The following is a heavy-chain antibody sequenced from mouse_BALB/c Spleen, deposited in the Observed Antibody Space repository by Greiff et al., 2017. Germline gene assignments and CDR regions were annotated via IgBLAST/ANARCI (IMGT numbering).Heavy chain of an antibody. CDR1: GFTFSSFG. Sequence: EVQLVESGGGLVQPGGSRKLSCAASGFTFSSFGMHWVRQAPEKGLEWVAYISSGSSTIYYADTVKGRFTISRDNPKNTLFLQMTSLRSEDTAMYYCARRGTEPPFDYWGQGTTLTVSS. CDR3: ARRGTEPPFDY. V-gene: IGHV5-17*02. D-gene: IGHD3-3*01. J-gene: IGHJ2*01. CDR2: ISSGSSTI.